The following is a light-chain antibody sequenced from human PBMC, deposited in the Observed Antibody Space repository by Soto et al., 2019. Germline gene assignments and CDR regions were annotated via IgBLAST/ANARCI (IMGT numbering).Light chain of an antibody. J-gene: IGKJ2*01. V-gene: IGKV1-39*01. CDR1: QSMSTF. CDR3: QQSDSTPYT. Sequence: DIQMTQSPSSLSASVGDRVTINCRASQSMSTFLNWYQQKPGQAPKVLISAASTLQSGVPSRFRGRGSGTDFTLTISSLQPEDFATYYCQQSDSTPYTFGQGTTLETK. CDR2: AAS.